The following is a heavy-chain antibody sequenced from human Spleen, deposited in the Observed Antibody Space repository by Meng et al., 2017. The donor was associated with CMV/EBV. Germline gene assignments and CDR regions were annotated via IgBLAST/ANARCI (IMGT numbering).Heavy chain of an antibody. CDR1: GYSFTSATYS. D-gene: IGHD2-2*01. J-gene: IGHJ5*02. CDR2: IYPGDSDT. Sequence: GESLKISCKGSGYSFTSATYSIAWVRQMPGKGLEWMGIIYPGDSDTRYSPSFQGQVTISADKSISTAYLQWSSLKASDSAMYYCARQLDTRTWDNWFDPWGQGTLVTVSS. CDR3: ARQLDTRTWDNWFDP. V-gene: IGHV5-51*01.